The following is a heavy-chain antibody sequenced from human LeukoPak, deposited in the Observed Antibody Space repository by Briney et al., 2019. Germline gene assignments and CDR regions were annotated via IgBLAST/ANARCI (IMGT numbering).Heavy chain of an antibody. D-gene: IGHD6-13*01. CDR2: INPNSGGT. Sequence: ASVKVSCKASGYTFTGYYMHWVRQAPGQGLEWMGWINPNSGGTNYAQKFQGRVTMTRDTSISTAYMELSRLRSDDTAVYYCARSIGGSSSWVDYWGQGTLVTVSS. CDR1: GYTFTGYY. V-gene: IGHV1-2*02. CDR3: ARSIGGSSSWVDY. J-gene: IGHJ4*02.